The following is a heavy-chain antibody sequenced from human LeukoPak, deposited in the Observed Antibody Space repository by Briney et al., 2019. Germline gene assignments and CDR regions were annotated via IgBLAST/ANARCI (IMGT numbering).Heavy chain of an antibody. CDR3: ARDGDYGGNSQEDY. CDR1: GFTFSSYS. V-gene: IGHV3-48*04. Sequence: GSLRLSCAASGFTFSSYSMNWVRQAPGKGLEGVSYISSSSSTIYYADSVKGRFTISRDNAKNSLYLQMNSLRAEDTAVYYCARDGDYGGNSQEDYWGQGTLVTVSS. CDR2: ISSSSSTI. D-gene: IGHD4-23*01. J-gene: IGHJ4*02.